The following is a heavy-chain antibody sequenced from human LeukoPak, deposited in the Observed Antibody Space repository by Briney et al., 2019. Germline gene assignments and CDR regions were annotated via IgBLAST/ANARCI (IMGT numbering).Heavy chain of an antibody. CDR2: IQSTGTP. CDR3: VRHGIEDPGRVLFDY. CDR1: GGSISNNY. Sequence: SETLSLTCTVSGGSISNNYWSWVRQPPGKRLEWIAYIQSTGTPDYNPSLKSRVTISLDSSENQFSLKLSSLTAADTAIYYCVRHGIEDPGRVLFDYWGRGTLVTVSS. V-gene: IGHV4-59*08. D-gene: IGHD1-26*01. J-gene: IGHJ4*02.